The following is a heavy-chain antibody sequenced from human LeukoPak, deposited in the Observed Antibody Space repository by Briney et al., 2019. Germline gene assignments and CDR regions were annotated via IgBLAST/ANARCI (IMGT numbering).Heavy chain of an antibody. CDR3: ASGGDSSGDDAFDI. Sequence: GASVKVSCKASGGTFSSYAISWVRQAPGQGLEWMGGIIPIFGTANYAQKFQGRVTITADESTSTAYMELSSLRSEDTAVYYCASGGDSSGDDAFDIWGQGTMVTVSS. CDR1: GGTFSSYA. V-gene: IGHV1-69*13. CDR2: IIPIFGTA. J-gene: IGHJ3*02. D-gene: IGHD3-22*01.